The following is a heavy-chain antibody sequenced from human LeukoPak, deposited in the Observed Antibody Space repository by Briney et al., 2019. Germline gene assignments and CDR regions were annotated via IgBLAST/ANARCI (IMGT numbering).Heavy chain of an antibody. J-gene: IGHJ4*02. D-gene: IGHD3-3*01. CDR1: GGSISSYY. V-gene: IGHV4-4*07. Sequence: SETLSLTCTVSGGSISSYYWSWIRQPAGKGLEWIGRIYTSGSTNYNPSLKSRVTMSVDTSKNQFSLKLSSVTAADTAVYYCARGPQGYDFWSGYSSPEPFDYWGQGTLVTVSS. CDR2: IYTSGST. CDR3: ARGPQGYDFWSGYSSPEPFDY.